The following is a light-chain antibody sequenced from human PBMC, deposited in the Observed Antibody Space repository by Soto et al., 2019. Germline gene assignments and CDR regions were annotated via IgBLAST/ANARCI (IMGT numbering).Light chain of an antibody. V-gene: IGLV2-8*01. CDR3: SSYAGSNNYV. CDR1: SSDVGGYNY. Sequence: QSVRTPPSCASGSPGQSVTISCTGTSSDVGGYNYVSWYQQHPGKAPKLMIYEVSKRPSGVPDRFSGSKSGNMASLTVSGLQAADEADYYCSSYAGSNNYVFGTGTKVTVL. CDR2: EVS. J-gene: IGLJ1*01.